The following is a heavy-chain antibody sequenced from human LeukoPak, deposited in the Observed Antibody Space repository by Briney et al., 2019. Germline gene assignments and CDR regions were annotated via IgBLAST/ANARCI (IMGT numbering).Heavy chain of an antibody. CDR1: GFTFGDYA. J-gene: IGHJ6*03. D-gene: IGHD1-26*01. V-gene: IGHV3-49*03. CDR2: IRSKAYGGTT. Sequence: GGSLRLSCTASGFTFGDYAMCWFRQAPGKGLEWVGFIRSKAYGGTTEYAASVEGRFTISRDDSKSIAYLQMNSLKTEDTAVYYCTRAGGSYLSYYYYYMDVWGKGTTVTVSS. CDR3: TRAGGSYLSYYYYYMDV.